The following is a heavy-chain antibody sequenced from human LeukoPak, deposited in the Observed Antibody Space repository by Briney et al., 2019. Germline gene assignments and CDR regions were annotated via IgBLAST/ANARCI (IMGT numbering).Heavy chain of an antibody. V-gene: IGHV3-23*01. CDR2: ISGRGGST. D-gene: IGHD1/OR15-1a*01. J-gene: IGHJ4*02. CDR1: GFTFISYA. Sequence: GGSLRLSCAAPGFTFISYAMSWVRQAPGKGLEWVSGISGRGGSTYYADSVKGRFTISRDNSKKTLYLQMNSLRAEDTAVYYCAKAGGDNWNTNFFDYWGQGTLVTVSS. CDR3: AKAGGDNWNTNFFDY.